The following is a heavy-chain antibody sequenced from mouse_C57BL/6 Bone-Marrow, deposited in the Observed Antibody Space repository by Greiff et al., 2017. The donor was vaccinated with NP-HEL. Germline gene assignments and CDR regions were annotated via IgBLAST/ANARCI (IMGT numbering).Heavy chain of an antibody. CDR3: ARAGDYYGSSPFAY. V-gene: IGHV1-81*01. Sequence: VKLQESGAELARPGASVKLSCKASGYTFTSYGISWVKQRTGQGLEWIGEIYPRSGNTYYNEKFKGKATLTADKSSSTAYMELRSLTSEDSAVYFCARAGDYYGSSPFAYWGQGTLVTVSA. CDR1: GYTFTSYG. J-gene: IGHJ3*01. D-gene: IGHD1-1*01. CDR2: IYPRSGNT.